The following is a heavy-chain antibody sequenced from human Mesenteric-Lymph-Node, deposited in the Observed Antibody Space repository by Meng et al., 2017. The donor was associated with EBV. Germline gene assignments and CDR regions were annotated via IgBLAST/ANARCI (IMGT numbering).Heavy chain of an antibody. V-gene: IGHV1-69*06. D-gene: IGHD5-12*01. CDR2: IIPIFGAA. J-gene: IGHJ4*02. Sequence: QVHLVQSGAEVKKPGSSVNVSCKASGGTFSTYALSWARQAPGQGLEWMGGIIPIFGAANYAQNFQARITITADKSTSIAYMELSSLRSEDTAVYYCATGYSGYAWDFWGQGTLVTVSS. CDR1: GGTFSTYA. CDR3: ATGYSGYAWDF.